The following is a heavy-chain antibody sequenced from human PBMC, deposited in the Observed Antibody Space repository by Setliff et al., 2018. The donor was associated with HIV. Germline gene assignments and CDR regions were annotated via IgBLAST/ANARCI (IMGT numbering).Heavy chain of an antibody. V-gene: IGHV1-18*01. CDR3: ARDPPSSGWYRADY. D-gene: IGHD6-19*01. CDR1: GYTFTNYG. Sequence: GASVKVSCKASGYTFTNYGITWVRQAPGHGLEWMGWIGAKNDNTNYAQKLQGRVTLTTDTSTSTAYMELRSLRSDDTAVYYCARDPPSSGWYRADYWGQGTLVTVSS. J-gene: IGHJ4*02. CDR2: IGAKNDNT.